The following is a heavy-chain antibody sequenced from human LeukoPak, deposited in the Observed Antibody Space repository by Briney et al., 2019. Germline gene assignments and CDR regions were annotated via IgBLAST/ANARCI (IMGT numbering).Heavy chain of an antibody. CDR2: IRNDGKNK. CDR3: AKDFDGNSYGILDT. D-gene: IGHD4-23*01. V-gene: IGHV3-30*02. J-gene: IGHJ5*02. Sequence: PGGSLRLSCAASGFTFSIYGMHWVRQAPGKGLEWVAFIRNDGKNKYYGDSVKGRITISRDNSQNTLYLQVNSLRADDTAVYYCAKDFDGNSYGILDTWGQGTLVTVSS. CDR1: GFTFSIYG.